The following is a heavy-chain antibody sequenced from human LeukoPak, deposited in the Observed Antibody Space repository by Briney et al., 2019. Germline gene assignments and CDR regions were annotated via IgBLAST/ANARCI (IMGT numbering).Heavy chain of an antibody. CDR1: GFTFSSYG. CDR3: AKDVGELGAFDI. D-gene: IGHD1-26*01. J-gene: IGHJ3*02. V-gene: IGHV3-30*18. CDR2: ISYDGSNK. Sequence: PGGSLRLSCAASGFTFSSYGMHWVRQAPGKGLEWVAVISYDGSNKYYADSVKGRFTISRDNSKNTLYLQMNSLRAEDTAVYYCAKDVGELGAFDIWGQGTMVTVSS.